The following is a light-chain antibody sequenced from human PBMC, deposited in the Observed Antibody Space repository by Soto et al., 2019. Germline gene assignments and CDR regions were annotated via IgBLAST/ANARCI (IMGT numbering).Light chain of an antibody. CDR3: RSYTSSSTAGV. CDR1: SSDVGVYNY. J-gene: IGLJ2*01. V-gene: IGLV2-14*01. CDR2: DVS. Sequence: QSVLTQPASVSGAPGQSITISCTGTSSDVGVYNYVSWYQQHPGKAPKLMIYDVSNRPSGVSDRFSGSKSGNTASLTISGLQAEDEADYYCRSYTSSSTAGVFGGGTKLTVL.